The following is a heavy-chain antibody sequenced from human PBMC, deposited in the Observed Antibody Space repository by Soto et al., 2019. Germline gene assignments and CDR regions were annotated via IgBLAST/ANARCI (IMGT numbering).Heavy chain of an antibody. J-gene: IGHJ6*02. Sequence: PGGSLRLSCAASGSTFSSYAMSWVRQAPGKGLEWVSAISGSGGSTYYADSVKGRFTISRDNSKNTLYLQMNSLRAEDTAVYYCAKASEYDSSGMDVWGQGTTVTVSS. D-gene: IGHD3-22*01. CDR3: AKASEYDSSGMDV. CDR2: ISGSGGST. CDR1: GSTFSSYA. V-gene: IGHV3-23*01.